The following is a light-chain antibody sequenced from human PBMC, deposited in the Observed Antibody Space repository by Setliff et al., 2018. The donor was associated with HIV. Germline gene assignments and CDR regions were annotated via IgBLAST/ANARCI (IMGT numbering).Light chain of an antibody. CDR3: SSYAITNTLP. J-gene: IGLJ1*01. V-gene: IGLV2-14*03. CDR2: EVR. Sequence: QSALTQPASVSGSPGQSITISCTGTSSDVGGYNYVSWYQQHPGKAPKLLIYEVRNRPSGVSDRFSGSKPGNTASLTISGLQAEDEADYYCSSYAITNTLPFGTGTKVTVL. CDR1: SSDVGGYNY.